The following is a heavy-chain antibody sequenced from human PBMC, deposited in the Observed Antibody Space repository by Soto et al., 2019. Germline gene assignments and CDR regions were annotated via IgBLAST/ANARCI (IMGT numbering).Heavy chain of an antibody. Sequence: QVQLQESGPGLVKPSETLSLTCTVSGGSVSSGSYYWSWIRQPPGKGLEWIGYIYYSGSTNYNPSLTGRATISVDTSTNQSSLRLSSVPAANTAVYYCARSNAYNAVWSGYFDYWGQGTLVTVSS. J-gene: IGHJ4*02. CDR1: GGSVSSGSYY. D-gene: IGHD3-3*01. V-gene: IGHV4-61*01. CDR3: ARSNAYNAVWSGYFDY. CDR2: IYYSGST.